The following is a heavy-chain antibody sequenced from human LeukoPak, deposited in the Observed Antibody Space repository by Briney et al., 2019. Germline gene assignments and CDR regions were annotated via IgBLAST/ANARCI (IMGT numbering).Heavy chain of an antibody. J-gene: IGHJ4*02. CDR2: ISTYNGNT. D-gene: IGHD3-10*01. CDR3: ARDPGRSDFDY. CDR1: GYTSTSYG. V-gene: IGHV1-18*04. Sequence: ASVKVSCKASGYTSTSYGVNWVRQAPGQGLEWMGWISTYNGNTNYAQNLQGRVTMTTDTSTNTAYMELRSLRSDDTAVYYCARDPGRSDFDYWGQGTLVTVYS.